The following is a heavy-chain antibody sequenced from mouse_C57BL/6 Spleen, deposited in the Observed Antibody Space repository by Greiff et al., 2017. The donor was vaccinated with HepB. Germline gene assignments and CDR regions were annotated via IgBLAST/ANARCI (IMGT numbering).Heavy chain of an antibody. D-gene: IGHD2-3*01. Sequence: QVQLKESGAELVKPGASVKISCKASGYAFSSYWMNWVKQRPGKGLEWIGQIYPGDGDTNYNGKFKGKATLTADKSSSTAYMQLSSLTSEDSAVYFCARSGDGPPIPGGFAYWGQGTLVTVSA. CDR3: ARSGDGPPIPGGFAY. CDR2: IYPGDGDT. V-gene: IGHV1-80*01. CDR1: GYAFSSYW. J-gene: IGHJ3*01.